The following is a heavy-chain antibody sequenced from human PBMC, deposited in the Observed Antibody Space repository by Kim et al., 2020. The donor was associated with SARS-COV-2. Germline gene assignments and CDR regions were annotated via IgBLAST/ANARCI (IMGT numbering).Heavy chain of an antibody. CDR3: ARHSPWDGSSWYFDRYYYYGMDV. Sequence: ASVKVSCKASGYTFTSYAMHWVRQAPGQRLEWMGWINAGNGNTKYSQKFQGRVTITRDTSASTAYMELSSLRSEDTAVYYCARHSPWDGSSWYFDRYYYYGMDVWGQGTTVTVSS. J-gene: IGHJ6*02. V-gene: IGHV1-3*01. CDR2: INAGNGNT. D-gene: IGHD6-13*01. CDR1: GYTFTSYA.